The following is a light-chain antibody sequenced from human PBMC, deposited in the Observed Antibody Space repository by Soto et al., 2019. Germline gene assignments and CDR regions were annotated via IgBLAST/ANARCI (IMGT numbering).Light chain of an antibody. CDR2: SND. J-gene: IGLJ2*01. CDR3: ATWDDSLNVV. CDR1: TSNIGTNT. Sequence: QPVLTQSHSASGTPGQRVSISCSGSTSNIGTNTVSWYQHVPGTAPKLLIYSNDQRPSAVPGRFSGSKSGTSASLAISGLLSEDEADYYCATWDDSLNVVFGGGTKVTVL. V-gene: IGLV1-44*01.